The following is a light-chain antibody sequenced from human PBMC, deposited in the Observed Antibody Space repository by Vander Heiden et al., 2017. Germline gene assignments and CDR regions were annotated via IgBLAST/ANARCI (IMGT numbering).Light chain of an antibody. J-gene: IGKJ1*01. V-gene: IGKV4-1*01. Sequence: DIVLIQSPDSLAVSLGERATINCKSSQSVLSSFNSKNHLAWFRQKPRQPPELLIYWASTRESGVPDRFSGSGSGTDFTLTISNMQAEDVSVYYCEQHSTKTFGQGTKVEIK. CDR1: QSVLSSFNSKNH. CDR3: EQHSTKT. CDR2: WAS.